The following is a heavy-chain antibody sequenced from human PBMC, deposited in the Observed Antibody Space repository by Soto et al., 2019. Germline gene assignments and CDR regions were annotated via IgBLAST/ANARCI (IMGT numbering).Heavy chain of an antibody. J-gene: IGHJ5*02. CDR1: GGSISGYY. CDR3: ARGQRFSDWFDP. Sequence: SETLSLTCTVSGGSISGYYWTWIRQAAGKGLEWIGRIYSSGTTKYNPSLKSRVTMSLDTSKNQFSLRLSSVTATDTAVYYCARGQRFSDWFDPWGPGTLVTVS. CDR2: IYSSGTT. V-gene: IGHV4-4*07. D-gene: IGHD3-3*01.